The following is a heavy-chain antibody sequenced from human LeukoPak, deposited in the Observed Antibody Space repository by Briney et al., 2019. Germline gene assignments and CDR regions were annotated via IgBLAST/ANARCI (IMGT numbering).Heavy chain of an antibody. V-gene: IGHV3-15*01. Sequence: PGGSLRLSCVASGFIFSDYYMDWVRQAPGKGLEWLGRIKRETDGGTIDYAAPVKGRFTISRDDSRNTLYLQMDSLKIEDTAVYYCTTDRYYDNSELQFQHWGQGTLVTVSS. J-gene: IGHJ1*01. CDR2: IKRETDGGTI. CDR3: TTDRYYDNSELQFQH. CDR1: GFIFSDYY. D-gene: IGHD3-22*01.